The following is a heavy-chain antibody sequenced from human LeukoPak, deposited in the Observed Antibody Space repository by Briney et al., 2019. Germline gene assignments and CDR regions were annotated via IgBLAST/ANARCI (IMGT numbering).Heavy chain of an antibody. Sequence: SETLSLTCTVSGGSISSYYWSWIRQPPGKGLEWIGYIYYSGSTNYNPSLKSRVTISVDTSKNQFSLKLSSVTAADTAVYYCARVMYYDFWSGYYTGMDVWGKGTTVTVSS. J-gene: IGHJ6*03. CDR1: GGSISSYY. CDR3: ARVMYYDFWSGYYTGMDV. V-gene: IGHV4-59*12. CDR2: IYYSGST. D-gene: IGHD3-3*01.